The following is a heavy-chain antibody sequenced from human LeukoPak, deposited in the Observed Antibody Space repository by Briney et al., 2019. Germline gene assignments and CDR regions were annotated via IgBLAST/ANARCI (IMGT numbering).Heavy chain of an antibody. CDR1: GFTFSDYY. CDR3: ARVQGHPPNGLDI. J-gene: IGHJ3*02. D-gene: IGHD2-8*01. CDR2: IRSSDSSI. V-gene: IGHV3-11*04. Sequence: PGGSLRLSCAASGFTFSDYYMSWIRQAPGKGLEWVSYIRSSDSSIYYADSVKGRFTISRDNAKNTAYLQMNSLRAEDTAVYYCARVQGHPPNGLDIWGQGTMVTVSS.